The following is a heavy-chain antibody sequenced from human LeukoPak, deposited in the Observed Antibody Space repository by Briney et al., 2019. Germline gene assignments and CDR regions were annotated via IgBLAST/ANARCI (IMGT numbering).Heavy chain of an antibody. Sequence: GGSLRLSCAASGFTFSNAWMSWVRQAPGKGLEWVGRIKSKTDGGTTDYAAPVKGRFTISRDDSKNTLYLQMNSLKTEDTAAYYCTTPAGIAAAGVFDYWGQGTLVTVSS. V-gene: IGHV3-15*01. J-gene: IGHJ4*02. D-gene: IGHD6-13*01. CDR2: IKSKTDGGTT. CDR1: GFTFSNAW. CDR3: TTPAGIAAAGVFDY.